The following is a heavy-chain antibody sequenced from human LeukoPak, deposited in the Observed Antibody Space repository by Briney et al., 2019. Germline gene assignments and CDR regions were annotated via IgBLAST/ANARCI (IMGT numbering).Heavy chain of an antibody. CDR1: GGSISSSSYY. D-gene: IGHD3-10*01. J-gene: IGHJ4*02. CDR3: ARRLAGGLWFGELSPFDY. CDR2: IYYSGST. V-gene: IGHV4-39*07. Sequence: SETLSLTCTVSGGSISSSSYYWGWIRQPPGKGLEWIGSIYYSGSTYYNPSLKSQVTISVDTSKNQFSLKLSSVTAADTAVYYCARRLAGGLWFGELSPFDYWGQGTLVTVSS.